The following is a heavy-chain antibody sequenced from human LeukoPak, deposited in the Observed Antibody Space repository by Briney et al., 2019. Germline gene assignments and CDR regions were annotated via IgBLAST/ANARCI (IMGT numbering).Heavy chain of an antibody. J-gene: IGHJ4*02. Sequence: SSETLSLTCTVSGGSISSSSYYWGWIRQPPGKGLEWIGSIYYSGSTYYNPSLKSRVTISVDTSKNQFSLKLSSVTAADTAVYYCARQSPYYYGSGSYYNYFDYWGQGTLVTVSS. CDR1: GGSISSSSYY. CDR2: IYYSGST. D-gene: IGHD3-10*01. CDR3: ARQSPYYYGSGSYYNYFDY. V-gene: IGHV4-39*01.